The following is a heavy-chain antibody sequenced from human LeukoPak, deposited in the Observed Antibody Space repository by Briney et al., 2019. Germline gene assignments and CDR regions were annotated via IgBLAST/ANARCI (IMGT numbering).Heavy chain of an antibody. CDR2: IRYDGSNK. CDR1: GFTFSSYG. D-gene: IGHD3-3*01. J-gene: IGHJ4*02. V-gene: IGHV3-30*02. CDR3: ARDYLVSTIFGVVLDY. Sequence: GGSLRLSCAASGFTFSSYGMHWVRQAPGKGLEWVAFIRYDGSNKHYADSVKGRFTISRDNSKNTLYVQMNNLRAEDTAVYYCARDYLVSTIFGVVLDYWGQGTLVTVSS.